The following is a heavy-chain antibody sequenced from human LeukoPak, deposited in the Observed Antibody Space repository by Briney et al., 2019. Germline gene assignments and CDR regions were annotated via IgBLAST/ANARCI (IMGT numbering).Heavy chain of an antibody. V-gene: IGHV3-30*18. J-gene: IGHJ4*02. CDR1: GFTFSSYG. D-gene: IGHD3-22*01. CDR3: AKDRNHYDSSDN. CDR2: ISYDGSNK. Sequence: GSLRLSCAASGFTFSSYGMHWVRQAPGKGLEWVAVISYDGSNKYYADSVKGRFTISRDNSKNTLYLQMNSLRAEDTAVYYCAKDRNHYDSSDNWGQGTLVTVSS.